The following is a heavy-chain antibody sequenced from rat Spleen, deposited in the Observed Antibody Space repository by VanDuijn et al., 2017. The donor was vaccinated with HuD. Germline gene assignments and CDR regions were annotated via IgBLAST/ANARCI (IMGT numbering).Heavy chain of an antibody. D-gene: IGHD4-1*01. CDR1: GFTFSDYN. J-gene: IGHJ4*01. Sequence: EVQLVESGGGLVQPGNSLKLSCAASGFTFSDYNMAWVRQAPTKGLEWVASISYDGGSTYYRDSVKGRFTISRDNAKSSLYLQMDSLRSEDTATYYCTTSVRGRATGVMDAWGQGASVTVSS. V-gene: IGHV5-20*01. CDR2: ISYDGGST. CDR3: TTSVRGRATGVMDA.